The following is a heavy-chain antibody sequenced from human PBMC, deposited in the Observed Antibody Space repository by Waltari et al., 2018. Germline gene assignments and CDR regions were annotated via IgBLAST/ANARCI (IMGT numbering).Heavy chain of an antibody. CDR2: IITILGIA. J-gene: IGHJ6*02. CDR3: ATDARDLDTAMSYYGMDV. V-gene: IGHV1-69*08. D-gene: IGHD5-18*01. CDR1: VGTFSIYT. Sequence: QVQLVQSWAEVKEPRSSVWVASRASVGTFSIYTISWVRQAPGQGVEWMGRIITILGIANYAQKFKGRVKTTADKSTSTAYMGLSSLSSEDTAVYYWATDARDLDTAMSYYGMDVWGQGTTVTVSS.